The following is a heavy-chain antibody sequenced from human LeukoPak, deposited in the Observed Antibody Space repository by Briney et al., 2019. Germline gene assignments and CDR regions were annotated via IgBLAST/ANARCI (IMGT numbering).Heavy chain of an antibody. CDR2: ISSSSSYI. Sequence: KPGGSLRLSCAGSGFTFSNAWMSWVRQAPGKGLEWVSSISSSSSYIYYADSVKGLFTISRDNAKNSLYLQMNSLRAEDTAVYYCARESPYYDSSGLFDYWGQGTLVTVSS. J-gene: IGHJ4*02. CDR1: GFTFSNAW. D-gene: IGHD3-22*01. CDR3: ARESPYYDSSGLFDY. V-gene: IGHV3-21*01.